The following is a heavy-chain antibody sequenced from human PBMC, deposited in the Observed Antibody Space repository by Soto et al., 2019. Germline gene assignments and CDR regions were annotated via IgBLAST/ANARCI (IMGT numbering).Heavy chain of an antibody. Sequence: QVQLQQWGAGLLKPSETLSPTCAVYGGSFSGYYWSWIRQPPGKGLEWIGEINHSGSTNYNPSLKSRVTISVDTSKNQFSLKLSSVTAADTAVYYCARRGPAITMVRGAPYRVWGQGTTVTVSS. CDR3: ARRGPAITMVRGAPYRV. CDR2: INHSGST. J-gene: IGHJ6*02. V-gene: IGHV4-34*01. D-gene: IGHD3-10*01. CDR1: GGSFSGYY.